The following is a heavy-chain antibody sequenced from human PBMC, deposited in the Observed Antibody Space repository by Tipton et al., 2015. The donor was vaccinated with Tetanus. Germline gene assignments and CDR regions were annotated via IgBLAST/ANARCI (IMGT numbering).Heavy chain of an antibody. J-gene: IGHJ6*02. Sequence: TLSLTCTVSGGSISSYYWSWIRQPPGKGLEWIGYIYYSGSTNYNPSLKSRVTISVDTSKNQFSLKLSSVTAADTAVYYCARKIIAAAGTYYYYYGMDDWGQGTTVPDSS. CDR2: IYYSGST. V-gene: IGHV4-59*01. CDR1: GGSISSYY. D-gene: IGHD6-13*01. CDR3: ARKIIAAAGTYYYYYGMDD.